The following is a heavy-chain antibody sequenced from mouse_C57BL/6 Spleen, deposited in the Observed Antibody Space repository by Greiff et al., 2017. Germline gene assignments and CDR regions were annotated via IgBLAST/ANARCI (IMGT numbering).Heavy chain of an antibody. J-gene: IGHJ4*01. CDR2: FHPYNDDT. V-gene: IGHV1-47*01. Sequence: VKLVESGAELVKPGASVKMSYKASGYTFTTYPIEWMKQNHGKSLEWIGNFHPYNDDTKYNEKFKGKATLTVEKSSSTVYLELSRLTSDDSAVYYCARGNYDGYAMDYWGQGTSVTVSS. CDR3: ARGNYDGYAMDY. D-gene: IGHD2-1*01. CDR1: GYTFTTYP.